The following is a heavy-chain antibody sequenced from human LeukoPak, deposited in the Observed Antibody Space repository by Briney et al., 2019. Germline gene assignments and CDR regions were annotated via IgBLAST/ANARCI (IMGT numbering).Heavy chain of an antibody. Sequence: PGGSLRLSCAASGFTFSSYAMSWVRQAPGKGLEWVSAISGSGSTIYHADPVKGRFTISRDNAKNSLYLQMNSLRAEDTAVYYCARGHSSGWYYRYWGQGTLVTVSS. D-gene: IGHD6-19*01. V-gene: IGHV3-23*01. CDR2: ISGSGSTI. CDR3: ARGHSSGWYYRY. CDR1: GFTFSSYA. J-gene: IGHJ4*02.